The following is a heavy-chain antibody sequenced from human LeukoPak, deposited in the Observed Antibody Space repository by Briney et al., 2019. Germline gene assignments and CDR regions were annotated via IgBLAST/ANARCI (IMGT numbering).Heavy chain of an antibody. D-gene: IGHD6-13*01. Sequence: ASVKVSCKTSGYTFSSYGISWVRQAPGQGLEWMGWISVYNGNTDYAQKLQGRVTMTTDTSTSTAYMELRSLRSDDTAVYYCARALREYSSSRFSDFWGQGTLVTVSS. J-gene: IGHJ4*02. CDR2: ISVYNGNT. CDR3: ARALREYSSSRFSDF. V-gene: IGHV1-18*01. CDR1: GYTFSSYG.